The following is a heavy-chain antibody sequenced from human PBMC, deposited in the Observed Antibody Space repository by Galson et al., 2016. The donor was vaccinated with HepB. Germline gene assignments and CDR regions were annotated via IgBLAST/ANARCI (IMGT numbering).Heavy chain of an antibody. CDR2: ISTTGSYA. V-gene: IGHV3-11*03. CDR1: GFTFNYY. J-gene: IGHJ4*02. D-gene: IGHD1-14*01. Sequence: SLRLSCAASGFTFNYYMSWVRQAPGKGLEWISYISTTGSYALYADSVKGRFTISRDNARNSLYLQMNSLRADDTAVYYCARNTPSPGNGAYFDYWGRGALVTVSS. CDR3: ARNTPSPGNGAYFDY.